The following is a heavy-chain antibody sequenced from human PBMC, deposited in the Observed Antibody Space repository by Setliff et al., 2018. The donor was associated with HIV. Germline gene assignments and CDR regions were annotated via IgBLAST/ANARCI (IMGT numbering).Heavy chain of an antibody. CDR3: AKDLLASFGEPYPPTANWFDP. V-gene: IGHV3-30*04. J-gene: IGHJ5*02. CDR2: VSYGGTNT. D-gene: IGHD3-10*01. CDR1: GFTFSSYA. Sequence: PGGSLRLSCAASGFTFSSYAMHWVRQAPGKGLEWVAVVSYGGTNTYYADSVKGRFIISRDDSESTLFLQMNSLRAEDTAVYYCAKDLLASFGEPYPPTANWFDPWGQGTLVTVSS.